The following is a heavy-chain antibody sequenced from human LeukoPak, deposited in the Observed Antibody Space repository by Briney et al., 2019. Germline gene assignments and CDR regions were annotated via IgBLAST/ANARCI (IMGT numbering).Heavy chain of an antibody. CDR2: ISGSGGST. V-gene: IGHV3-23*01. CDR1: GFTFSSYA. J-gene: IGHJ5*02. D-gene: IGHD2-15*01. CDR3: ANQGYCSGGSCYSDDWFDP. Sequence: GGSLRLSCAASGFTFSSYAMSWVRQAPGKGLEWVSAISGSGGSTYYADSVEGRFTISRDNSKNTLYLQMNSLRAEDTAVYYCANQGYCSGGSCYSDDWFDPWGQGTLVTVSS.